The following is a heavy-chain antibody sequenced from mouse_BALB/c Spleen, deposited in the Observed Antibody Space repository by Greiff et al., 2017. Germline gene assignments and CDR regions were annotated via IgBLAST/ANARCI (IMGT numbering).Heavy chain of an antibody. CDR3: ARGAYYYGMFDY. D-gene: IGHD1-1*01. J-gene: IGHJ2*01. Sequence: QVQLQQSGAELVRPGASVKLSCKASGYTFTDYYINWVKQRTGQGLEWIGEIYPGSGNTYYNEKFKGKATLTADKSSSTAYMQLSSLTSEDSAVYFCARGAYYYGMFDYWGQGTTLTVSS. CDR1: GYTFTDYY. CDR2: IYPGSGNT. V-gene: IGHV1-77*01.